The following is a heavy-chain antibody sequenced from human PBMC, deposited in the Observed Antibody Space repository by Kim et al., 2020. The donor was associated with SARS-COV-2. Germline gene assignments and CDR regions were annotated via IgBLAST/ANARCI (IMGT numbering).Heavy chain of an antibody. CDR3: ARDKGARRIAAAGTPDY. V-gene: IGHV1-3*01. J-gene: IGHJ4*02. D-gene: IGHD6-13*01. Sequence: FQGRVTITRDTSASTAYMELSSLRSEDTAVYYCARDKGARRIAAAGTPDYWGQGTLVTVSS.